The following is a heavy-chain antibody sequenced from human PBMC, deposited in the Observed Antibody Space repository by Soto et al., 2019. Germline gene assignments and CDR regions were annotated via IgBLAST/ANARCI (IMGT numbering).Heavy chain of an antibody. Sequence: QVQLVESGGGVVQPGRSLRLSCAVSGFTVNTYGMHWVRQAPGEGLEWVAVISRDGGTKFYADSVKGRFTISRDNSRNTLFLEMNSLRGDEMAVYYCTGEVASGYWGQGTLVTISS. D-gene: IGHD2-8*02. CDR1: GFTVNTYG. CDR3: TGEVASGY. J-gene: IGHJ4*02. CDR2: ISRDGGTK. V-gene: IGHV3-30*03.